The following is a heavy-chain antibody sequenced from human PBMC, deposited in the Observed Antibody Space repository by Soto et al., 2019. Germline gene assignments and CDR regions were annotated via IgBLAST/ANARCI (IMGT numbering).Heavy chain of an antibody. Sequence: SETLSLTCTVSGGSISSSSYYWGWIRQPPGKGLEWIGSIYYSGSTYYNPSLKSRVTISVGTSKNQFSLKLSSVTAADTAVYYCARTIGYCSGGSCYHWFDPWGQGTLVTVS. CDR3: ARTIGYCSGGSCYHWFDP. CDR1: GGSISSSSYY. J-gene: IGHJ5*02. D-gene: IGHD2-15*01. V-gene: IGHV4-39*01. CDR2: IYYSGST.